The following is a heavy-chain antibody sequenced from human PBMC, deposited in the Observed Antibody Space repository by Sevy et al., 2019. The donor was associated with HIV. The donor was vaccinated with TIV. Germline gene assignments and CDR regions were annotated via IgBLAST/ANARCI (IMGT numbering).Heavy chain of an antibody. J-gene: IGHJ4*02. D-gene: IGHD1-26*01. CDR1: GFSFSGYA. CDR2: ISFDGSNK. CDR3: AKEGAYSYTTYFDY. Sequence: GGSLRLSCAASGFSFSGYAIHWVRQAPGKGLERVAVISFDGSNKYYADSVKGRFTISRDNSKNTLFLQMNSLRAEDTAVYYCAKEGAYSYTTYFDYWSQGTVVTVSS. V-gene: IGHV3-30*18.